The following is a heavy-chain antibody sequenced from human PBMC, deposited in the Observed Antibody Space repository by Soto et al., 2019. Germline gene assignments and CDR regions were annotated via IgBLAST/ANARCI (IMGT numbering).Heavy chain of an antibody. CDR1: GFSFTDGAVG. Sequence: QITLKESGPTPVKPTQTLTLTCTFSGFSFTDGAVGVGWFRQSPGKAPEWLALYYWDEDEWHSPSLRTRLSISYEAARSQVVLSMVDMDPQETSKYSCARGRRRESCWGGDCYYFDVWGQGLQVAASP. CDR2: YYWDEDE. V-gene: IGHV2-5*02. J-gene: IGHJ4*02. D-gene: IGHD2-21*01. CDR3: ARGRRRESCWGGDCYYFDV.